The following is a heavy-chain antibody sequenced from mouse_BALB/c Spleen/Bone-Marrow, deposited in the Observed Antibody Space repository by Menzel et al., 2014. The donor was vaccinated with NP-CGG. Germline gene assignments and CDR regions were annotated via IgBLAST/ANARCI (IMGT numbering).Heavy chain of an antibody. J-gene: IGHJ2*01. D-gene: IGHD1-1*01. Sequence: EVMLVESGGGLVQPGGSLRLSCATSGFTFTDYYMNWVRQPPGKALEWLAFIRNKAYGYTTEYSASVKGRFTISRDNSQNILYLQMNTLRAEDSATYYCARDMGGLLFDYWGQGTTLSVSS. CDR1: GFTFTDYY. CDR2: IRNKAYGYTT. V-gene: IGHV7-3*02. CDR3: ARDMGGLLFDY.